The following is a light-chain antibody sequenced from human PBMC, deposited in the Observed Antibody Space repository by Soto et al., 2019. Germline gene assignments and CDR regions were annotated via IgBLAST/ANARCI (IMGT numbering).Light chain of an antibody. CDR1: QSVNKY. J-gene: IGKJ4*01. Sequence: EIVLTQSPATLSLSPGKRATLSCRASQSVNKYLAWYQQKPGQAPRLLIYDASNRATGTPARFSGSGSGTDCTLTISSLEPEDFAVYYCQQRDTWPLTFGGGTKVEIK. CDR3: QQRDTWPLT. V-gene: IGKV3-11*01. CDR2: DAS.